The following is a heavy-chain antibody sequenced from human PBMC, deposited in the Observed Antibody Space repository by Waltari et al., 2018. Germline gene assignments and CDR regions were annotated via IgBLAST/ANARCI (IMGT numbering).Heavy chain of an antibody. CDR3: ASGRRYFDY. Sequence: QLQLQESGPGLVKPSETLSLTCTVSGGSISSSRYYWGWIRQPPGKGLEWIGSIYYSGSTYYNPSLKSRVTTSVDTSKNQFSLKLSSVTAADTAVYYCASGRRYFDYWGQGTLVTVSS. J-gene: IGHJ4*02. CDR2: IYYSGST. D-gene: IGHD2-15*01. CDR1: GGSISSSRYY. V-gene: IGHV4-39*01.